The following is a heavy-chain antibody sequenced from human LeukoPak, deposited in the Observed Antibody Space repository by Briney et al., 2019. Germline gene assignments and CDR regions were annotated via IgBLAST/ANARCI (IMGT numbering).Heavy chain of an antibody. V-gene: IGHV4-39*01. J-gene: IGHJ3*01. D-gene: IGHD3-10*01. CDR3: ARHRGSDL. CDR1: GGSISSSNCY. CDR2: ISYSEGT. Sequence: SETLSLTCTVSGGSISSSNCYWGWIRQPPGKGLEWIGSISYSEGTYYNPSLKSRVTISVDTSKNQFSLKLSSVTAADTAVYYCARHRGSDLWGQGTMVTVSS.